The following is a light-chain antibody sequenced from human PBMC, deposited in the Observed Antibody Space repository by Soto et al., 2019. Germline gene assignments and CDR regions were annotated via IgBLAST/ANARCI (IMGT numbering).Light chain of an antibody. J-gene: IGKJ2*01. V-gene: IGKV1-9*01. CDR1: EGISNF. CDR3: HQLHTYPYT. Sequence: IHLTQSPSFLSASVGDRVTITCRASEGISNFLAWYQQKPGKAPELLIYTASTLRSGVPSRFSGSGSGTEFTLTISNLQPEDFATLYCHQLHTYPYTFGPGTRLDI. CDR2: TAS.